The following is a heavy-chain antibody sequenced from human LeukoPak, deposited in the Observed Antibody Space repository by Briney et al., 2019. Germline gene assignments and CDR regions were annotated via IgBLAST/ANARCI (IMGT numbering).Heavy chain of an antibody. CDR3: ARSGYYHYYGLDV. Sequence: GGSLRLSCVASGFTFSSYDLHWVRQTTGKGPEWVSAIGTADDTFYPDSVKGRFTISRDDAKNSLYLQMRNLRVGDTAVYYCARSGYYHYYGLDVWGQGTTVTVSS. CDR2: IGTADDT. J-gene: IGHJ6*02. CDR1: GFTFSSYD. D-gene: IGHD6-13*01. V-gene: IGHV3-13*04.